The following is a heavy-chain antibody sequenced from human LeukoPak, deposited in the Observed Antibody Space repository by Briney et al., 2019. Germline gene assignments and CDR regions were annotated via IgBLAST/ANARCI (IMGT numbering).Heavy chain of an antibody. Sequence: GASVKVSCKASGDTFSSYAISWVRQAPGQGLEWMGRIIPILGIANYAQKFQGRVTITADKSTSTAYMELSSLRSEDTAVYYCARDGPIVVVPAAMRGGGSNWFDPWGQGTLVTVSS. D-gene: IGHD2-2*01. CDR1: GDTFSSYA. CDR2: IIPILGIA. J-gene: IGHJ5*02. CDR3: ARDGPIVVVPAAMRGGGSNWFDP. V-gene: IGHV1-69*04.